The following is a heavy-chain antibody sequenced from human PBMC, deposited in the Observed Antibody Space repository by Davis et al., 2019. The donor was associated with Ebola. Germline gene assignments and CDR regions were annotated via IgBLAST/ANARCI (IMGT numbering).Heavy chain of an antibody. Sequence: PGGSLRLSCEASGFIFNDYYMSWIRHSPGKGLEWLSYISPTGLTISYADSVKGRFTISRDNAKNSVFLQLHDLRVEDTAMCYCVRDESTFMVATEPLDFWGQGTLVTVSS. J-gene: IGHJ4*02. CDR1: GFIFNDYY. D-gene: IGHD5-12*01. V-gene: IGHV3-11*01. CDR3: VRDESTFMVATEPLDF. CDR2: ISPTGLTI.